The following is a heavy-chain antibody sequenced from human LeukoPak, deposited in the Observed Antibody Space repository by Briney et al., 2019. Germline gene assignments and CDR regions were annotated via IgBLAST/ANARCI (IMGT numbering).Heavy chain of an antibody. CDR3: AKSRDGYNYPVYSDF. V-gene: IGHV3-23*01. D-gene: IGHD5-24*01. CDR2: VSGTGDST. Sequence: GGSLRLSCAASGFIFKNYAMSWVRQAPGKGLEGVSGVSGTGDSTYYADSVKGRLSISRDNSKNTLYLQVNSLRAEDTAVYYCAKSRDGYNYPVYSDFWGQGTLVSVSS. J-gene: IGHJ4*02. CDR1: GFIFKNYA.